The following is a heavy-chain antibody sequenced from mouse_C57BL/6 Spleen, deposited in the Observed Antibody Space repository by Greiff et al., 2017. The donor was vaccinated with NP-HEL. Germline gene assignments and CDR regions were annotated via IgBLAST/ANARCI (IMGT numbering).Heavy chain of an antibody. CDR2: IDPEDGDT. V-gene: IGHV14-1*01. D-gene: IGHD1-1*01. CDR3: TTSYYYGSSQAGFAY. Sequence: VQLQQSGAELVRPGASVKLSCTASGFNIKDYYMHWVKQRPEQGLEWIGRIDPEDGDTEYAPKFQGKATMTADTSSNTAYLQLSSLTSEDTAVYYCTTSYYYGSSQAGFAYWGQGTLVTVSA. CDR1: GFNIKDYY. J-gene: IGHJ3*01.